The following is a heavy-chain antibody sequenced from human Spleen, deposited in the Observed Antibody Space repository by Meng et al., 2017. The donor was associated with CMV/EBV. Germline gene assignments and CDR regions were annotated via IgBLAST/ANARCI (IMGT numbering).Heavy chain of an antibody. CDR1: GYTFTSYD. CDR2: INPNSGDT. J-gene: IGHJ4*02. CDR3: ARDRRLSSGYFYYFEY. Sequence: ASVKVSCKASGYTFTSYDINWVRQAPGQGLEWMGWINPNSGDTDYAQKFRGRVTMTRDASITTAFMELSGLKSDDTAVYYCARDRRLSSGYFYYFEYWGQGTPVTVSS. V-gene: IGHV1-2*02. D-gene: IGHD6-19*01.